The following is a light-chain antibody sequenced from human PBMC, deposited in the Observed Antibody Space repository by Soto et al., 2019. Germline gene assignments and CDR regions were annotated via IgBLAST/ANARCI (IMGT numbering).Light chain of an antibody. V-gene: IGKV3-20*01. CDR1: QSITSSY. Sequence: EIVLTQSPGSLSLSPGERATLSCRASQSITSSYLAWYQQKPGQAPRLLIYAASRRATGVPDRFSGSGSGTYFTLTISRLEHEYFAEYYCQQYGTSPFTCGPGTKEDI. J-gene: IGKJ3*01. CDR2: AAS. CDR3: QQYGTSPFT.